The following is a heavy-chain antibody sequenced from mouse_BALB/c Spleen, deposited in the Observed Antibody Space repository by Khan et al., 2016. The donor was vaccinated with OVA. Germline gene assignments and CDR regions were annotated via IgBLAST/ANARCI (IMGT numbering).Heavy chain of an antibody. CDR3: ARGSGNSRFAY. CDR2: ISTYYGDA. D-gene: IGHD1-3*01. CDR1: GYTFTDYA. Sequence: QVQLKQSGAELVRPGVSVKISCKGSGYTFTDYAMHWVKQSHAKSLEWIGVISTYYGDADYNQKFKGKATTTVDKSSSTAYMELARLTSEDSAIYYCARGSGNSRFAYWGQGTLVTVSA. V-gene: IGHV1S137*01. J-gene: IGHJ3*01.